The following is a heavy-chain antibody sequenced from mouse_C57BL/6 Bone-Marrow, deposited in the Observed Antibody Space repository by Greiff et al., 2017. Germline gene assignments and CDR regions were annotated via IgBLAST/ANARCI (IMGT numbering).Heavy chain of an antibody. V-gene: IGHV1-62-2*01. CDR2: FYPGSGSI. J-gene: IGHJ4*01. CDR3: ARHEVGYSNWGYAMDY. CDR1: GYTFTEYT. Sequence: VQRVESGAELVKPGASVKLSCKASGYTFTEYTIHWVKQRSGQGLEWIGWFYPGSGSIKYNEKFKDKATLTADKSSSTVYMELSRLTSEDSAVYFCARHEVGYSNWGYAMDYWGQGTSVTVSS. D-gene: IGHD2-5*01.